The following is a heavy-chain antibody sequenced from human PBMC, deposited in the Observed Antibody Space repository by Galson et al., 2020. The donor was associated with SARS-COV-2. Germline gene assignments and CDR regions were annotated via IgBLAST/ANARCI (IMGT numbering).Heavy chain of an antibody. V-gene: IGHV4-59*01. J-gene: IGHJ2*01. Sequence: SQTLPLTCTASGGSISTYYWSWIRQPPGTRLEWIGYMYYSGSSNFNPSLKSRVTISVDTSKNQVSLRLSSVTAADTALYYCARVRYGYSMWYFDLWGRGTLVTVSS. CDR2: MYYSGSS. D-gene: IGHD4-17*01. CDR1: GGSISTYY. CDR3: ARVRYGYSMWYFDL.